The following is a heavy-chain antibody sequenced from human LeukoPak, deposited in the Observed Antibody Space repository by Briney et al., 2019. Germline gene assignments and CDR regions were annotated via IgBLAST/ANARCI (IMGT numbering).Heavy chain of an antibody. V-gene: IGHV4-31*03. CDR2: IYYSGST. CDR1: GGSLSSGAYY. D-gene: IGHD2-15*01. Sequence: PSETLSLTCTVSGGSLSSGAYYWSWIRQHPGKGLEWIGYIYYSGSTYYNPSLKSRVTISVDTSKNQFSLRLRSVTAADTAVYYCARVQSQTTVAAPDYWGQGTLVTVSS. CDR3: ARVQSQTTVAAPDY. J-gene: IGHJ4*02.